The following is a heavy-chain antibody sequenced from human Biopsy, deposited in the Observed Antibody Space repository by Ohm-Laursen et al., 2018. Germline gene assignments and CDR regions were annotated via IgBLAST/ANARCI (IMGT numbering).Heavy chain of an antibody. J-gene: IGHJ6*02. Sequence: SETLSLTCAVYGGSFNGYFWSWISQPPEKGLEWIGDITQSGSTNYSPSLKSRVTISVDTAKKQFSLSLRSVTAADTAVYYCARVPLPGIGAAYQGRFLYGMDVWGQGTTVSVSS. D-gene: IGHD6-13*01. CDR3: ARVPLPGIGAAYQGRFLYGMDV. V-gene: IGHV4-34*01. CDR2: ITQSGST. CDR1: GGSFNGYF.